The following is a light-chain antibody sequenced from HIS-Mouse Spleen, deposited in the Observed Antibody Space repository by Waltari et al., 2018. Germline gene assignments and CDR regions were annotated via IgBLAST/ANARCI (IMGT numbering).Light chain of an antibody. CDR1: SSDVGGYNY. V-gene: IGLV2-14*03. CDR2: YVS. Sequence: QSALTQPASVSGSPGQSITISCTGTSSDVGGYNYVSWYQQHPGKAPKLMIYYVSNRPPGVSNRFSGSNSGNTASLTISGLQAEDEADYYCSSYTSSSFNVVFGGGTKLTVL. CDR3: SSYTSSSFNVV. J-gene: IGLJ2*01.